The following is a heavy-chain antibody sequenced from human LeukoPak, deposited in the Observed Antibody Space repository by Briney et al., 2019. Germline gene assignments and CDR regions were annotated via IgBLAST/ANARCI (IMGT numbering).Heavy chain of an antibody. CDR2: IRYDGSNK. CDR1: GFTFSSYG. CDR3: AKDFHDYGDYSPPIFDY. V-gene: IGHV3-30*02. J-gene: IGHJ4*02. Sequence: GGSLRLSCAASGFTFSSYGMHWVRQAPGKGLEWVAFIRYDGSNKYYADSVKGRFTISRDNSKNTLYLQMNSLGAEDTAVYHCAKDFHDYGDYSPPIFDYWGQGTLVTVSS. D-gene: IGHD4-17*01.